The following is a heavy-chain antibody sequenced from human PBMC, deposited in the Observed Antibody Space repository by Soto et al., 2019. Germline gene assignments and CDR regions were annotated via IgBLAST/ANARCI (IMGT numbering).Heavy chain of an antibody. V-gene: IGHV3-30-3*01. CDR1: GFTFSSYA. Sequence: GGSLRLSCAASGFTFSSYAMHWVRQAPGKGLDWVAVISYDGSNKYYADSVKGRFTISRDNSKNTLYLQMNSLRAEDTAVYYCARDHWGPGLGSYFDYWGQGTLVTVSS. J-gene: IGHJ4*02. D-gene: IGHD7-27*01. CDR3: ARDHWGPGLGSYFDY. CDR2: ISYDGSNK.